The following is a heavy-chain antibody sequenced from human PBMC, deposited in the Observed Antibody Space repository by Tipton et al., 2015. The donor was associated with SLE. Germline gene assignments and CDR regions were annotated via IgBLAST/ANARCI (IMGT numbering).Heavy chain of an antibody. Sequence: TLSLTCTVSGGSISNYYWAWIRQPPGKGLEWIGYIHYRGTTNYNASLKRRVTMSLDTSKNQFSLRLTSVTAADTAVYYCARDFLRTYFEYWGQGALVTVSS. D-gene: IGHD2/OR15-2a*01. CDR1: GGSISNYY. J-gene: IGHJ4*02. CDR2: IHYRGTT. CDR3: ARDFLRTYFEY. V-gene: IGHV4-59*12.